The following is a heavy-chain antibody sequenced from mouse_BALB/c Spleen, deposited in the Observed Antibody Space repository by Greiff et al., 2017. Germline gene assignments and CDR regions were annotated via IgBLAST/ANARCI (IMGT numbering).Heavy chain of an antibody. CDR1: GFTFSSYA. CDR3: ARGDYNYYAMDY. V-gene: IGHV5-6-5*01. Sequence: EVKVVESGGGLVKPGGSLKLSCAASGFTFSSYAMSWVRQTPEKRLEWVASISSGGSTYYPDSVKGRFTISRDNARNILYLQMSSLRSEDTAMYYCARGDYNYYAMDYWGQGTSVTVSS. J-gene: IGHJ4*01. CDR2: ISSGGST. D-gene: IGHD2-4*01.